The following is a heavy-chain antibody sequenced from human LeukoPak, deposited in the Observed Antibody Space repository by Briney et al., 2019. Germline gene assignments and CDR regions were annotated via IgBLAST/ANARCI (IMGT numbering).Heavy chain of an antibody. CDR2: ISYDGSNK. Sequence: PGGSLRLSCAASGFTFSSYGMHWVRQAPGKGLEWVAVISYDGSNKYYADSVKGRFTISRDNSKNTLYLQMNSLRAEDTAVYYCAKVGFGEYHPVFEGMDVWGQGTTVTVSS. J-gene: IGHJ6*02. CDR3: AKVGFGEYHPVFEGMDV. D-gene: IGHD3-10*01. CDR1: GFTFSSYG. V-gene: IGHV3-30*18.